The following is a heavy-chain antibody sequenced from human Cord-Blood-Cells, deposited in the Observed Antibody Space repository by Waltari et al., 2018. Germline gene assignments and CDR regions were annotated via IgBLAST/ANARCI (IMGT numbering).Heavy chain of an antibody. CDR1: GFTFSSYW. J-gene: IGHJ3*02. D-gene: IGHD6-6*01. V-gene: IGHV3-7*01. CDR2: IKQDGREK. Sequence: EVQLVESGGGLVQPGGSLRLSCAASGFTFSSYWMSWVRRAPGKGLEWVANIKQDGREKYYVDAVKGRFTTARDNANNSQYLQMNSLRAEDTAVYYCAREVIAAHDAFDIWGQGTMVTVSS. CDR3: AREVIAAHDAFDI.